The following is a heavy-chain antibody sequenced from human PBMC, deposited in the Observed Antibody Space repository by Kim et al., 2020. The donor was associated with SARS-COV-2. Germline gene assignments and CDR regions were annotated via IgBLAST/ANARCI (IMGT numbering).Heavy chain of an antibody. CDR2: SWGST. V-gene: IGHV3-23*01. CDR3: ATPQGDY. J-gene: IGHJ4*02. Sequence: SWGSTYSADSLKGRFTISKDNSKNMLYLQMNSLGVEDSAVYYCATPQGDYWGQGTLVTVSS.